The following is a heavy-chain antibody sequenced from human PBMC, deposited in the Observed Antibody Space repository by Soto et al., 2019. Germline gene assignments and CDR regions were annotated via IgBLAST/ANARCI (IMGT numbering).Heavy chain of an antibody. D-gene: IGHD1-1*01. Sequence: QVHLVQSGAEGKKPGASVKVSCKGSGYGFTTYGITWVRQAPGQGLEWMAWISAHNGNTNYAQKLQGRVTVTRDTSTSTAYMELRSLRSDDTAVYYCARGRYGDHLGQGALVTVSS. CDR3: ARGRYGDH. CDR1: GYGFTTYG. J-gene: IGHJ4*02. CDR2: ISAHNGNT. V-gene: IGHV1-18*01.